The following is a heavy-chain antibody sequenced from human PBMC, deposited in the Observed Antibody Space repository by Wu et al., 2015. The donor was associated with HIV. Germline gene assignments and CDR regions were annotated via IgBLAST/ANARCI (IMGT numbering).Heavy chain of an antibody. CDR2: INPSGGIT. CDR3: AREGTYDASGSYFDY. Sequence: VSCKASGYSFTSYYMHWVRQAPGQGLEWMGIINPSGGITSYAQKFQGRVTMTRDTSTITVYMELSSLRSEDTAVYYCAREGTYDASGSYFDYWGQGTLVTVSS. CDR1: GYSFTSYY. D-gene: IGHD3-10*01. V-gene: IGHV1-46*01. J-gene: IGHJ4*02.